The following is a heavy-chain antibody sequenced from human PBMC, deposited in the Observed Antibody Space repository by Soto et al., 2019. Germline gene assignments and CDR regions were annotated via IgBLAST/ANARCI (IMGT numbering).Heavy chain of an antibody. J-gene: IGHJ6*02. D-gene: IGHD3-10*01. V-gene: IGHV3-74*01. CDR2: INSDGTST. CDR3: ARAVRSGSYPYYYYGMDV. CDR1: GFTFSNYW. Sequence: PGGSLRLSCAASGFTFSNYWIHWVRQAPGKGLVLVSRINSDGTSTSYADSVKGRFTISRDNAKNTLYLQMNSLRVEDTAVYYCARAVRSGSYPYYYYGMDVWGQGTTVTVSS.